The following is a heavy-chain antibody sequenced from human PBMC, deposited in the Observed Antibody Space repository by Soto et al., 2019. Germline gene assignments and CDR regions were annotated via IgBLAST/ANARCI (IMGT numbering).Heavy chain of an antibody. Sequence: QVQLVQSGAEVKKPGASVKVSCKSSGYTFTSYAMHWVRQAPGQRLEWMGGINAGNGNTKYSQKFQGRVTITRDTSTSTAYMELSSLRSEDTAVYYCARDRDTAMVGGGLYYWGQGTLVTVSS. CDR3: ARDRDTAMVGGGLYY. D-gene: IGHD5-18*01. J-gene: IGHJ4*02. CDR2: INAGNGNT. V-gene: IGHV1-3*01. CDR1: GYTFTSYA.